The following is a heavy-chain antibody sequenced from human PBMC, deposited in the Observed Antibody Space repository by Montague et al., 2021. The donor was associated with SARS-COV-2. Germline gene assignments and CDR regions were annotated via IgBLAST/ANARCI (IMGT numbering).Heavy chain of an antibody. V-gene: IGHV3-48*04. Sequence: SLRLSCAASGFTFSSYSMNRVRQAPGKGLEWVSYISSSSTTIYYADSVKGRFTISRDNAKNSLYLQVNSLRAEDTVVYYCARGGNLWDSSGYYREGYFYGMDVWGQGTTVTVSS. D-gene: IGHD3-22*01. CDR3: ARGGNLWDSSGYYREGYFYGMDV. CDR2: ISSSSTTI. J-gene: IGHJ6*02. CDR1: GFTFSSYS.